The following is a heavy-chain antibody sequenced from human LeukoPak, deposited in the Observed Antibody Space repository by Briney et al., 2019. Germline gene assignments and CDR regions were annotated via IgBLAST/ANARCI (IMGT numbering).Heavy chain of an antibody. V-gene: IGHV1-18*01. CDR2: ISSYNDNT. D-gene: IGHD3-22*01. J-gene: IGHJ4*02. CDR3: ARVRAAYYYDSSDKGYFDY. CDR1: GYTFTSYG. Sequence: ATVTVTCKASGYTFTSYGSSWVRQAPGQGLEWMGWISSYNDNTNYAQKLQGRVTMTTDTSTSTAYMELRSLRSDDTAVYYCARVRAAYYYDSSDKGYFDYWGQGTLVTVSS.